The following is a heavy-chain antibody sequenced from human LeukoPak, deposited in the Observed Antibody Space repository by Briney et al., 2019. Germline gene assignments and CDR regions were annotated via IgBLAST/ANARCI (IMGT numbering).Heavy chain of an antibody. CDR3: VRAMDPLDTFNYQYAMDV. CDR1: GYTFTSYY. J-gene: IGHJ6*02. V-gene: IGHV1-46*01. Sequence: ASVKVSCKASGYTFTSYYMHWVRQAPGQGLEWMGIINPSGGSTSYAQKFQGRVTLTRETFISTAYMELSSLRSEDTAVYYCVRAMDPLDTFNYQYAMDVWGQGTMVTVSS. CDR2: INPSGGST. D-gene: IGHD5-24*01.